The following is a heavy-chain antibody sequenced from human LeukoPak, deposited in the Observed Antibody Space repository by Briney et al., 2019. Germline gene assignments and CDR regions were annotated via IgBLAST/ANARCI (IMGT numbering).Heavy chain of an antibody. D-gene: IGHD6-6*01. Sequence: PGGSLRLSCAASGFTFSTYSMNWVRQAPGKGLEWVSYISSGSRYIYYADSLKGRFTTSRDDAENSLYLQMNNLGAEDTAVYYCARARPIDYWGQGALVTVSS. J-gene: IGHJ4*02. CDR1: GFTFSTYS. CDR3: ARARPIDY. V-gene: IGHV3-21*01. CDR2: ISSGSRYI.